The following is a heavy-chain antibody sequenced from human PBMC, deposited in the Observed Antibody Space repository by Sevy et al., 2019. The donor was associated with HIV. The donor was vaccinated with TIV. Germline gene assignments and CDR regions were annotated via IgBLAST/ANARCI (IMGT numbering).Heavy chain of an antibody. CDR1: GDSISSYY. V-gene: IGHV4-59*01. J-gene: IGHJ6*02. CDR2: IYYSGST. Sequence: SETLSLTCTVSGDSISSYYWSWIRQPPGKGLEWIGYIYYSGSTNYNPSLKSRVTISKVTSKNQVSLKLTSVTAADTAVYYCARGRPDYYYGMDVWGQGTTVTVSS. CDR3: ARGRPDYYYGMDV.